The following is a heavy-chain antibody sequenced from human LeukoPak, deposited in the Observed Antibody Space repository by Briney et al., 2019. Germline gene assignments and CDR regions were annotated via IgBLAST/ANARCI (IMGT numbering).Heavy chain of an antibody. J-gene: IGHJ3*02. V-gene: IGHV4-34*01. CDR3: ARVVRITMIVVVTRDAFDI. CDR1: GGSFSGYY. CDR2: INHSGST. Sequence: SETLSLTCAVYGGSFSGYYWSWIRQPPGKGLEWIGEINHSGSTNYNPSLKSRVTISVDTSMNQFSLKLSSVTAADTAVYYCARVVRITMIVVVTRDAFDIWGQGTMVTVSS. D-gene: IGHD3-22*01.